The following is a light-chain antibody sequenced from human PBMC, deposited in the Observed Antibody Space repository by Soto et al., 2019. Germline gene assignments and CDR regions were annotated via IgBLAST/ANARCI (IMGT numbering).Light chain of an antibody. CDR2: GAS. Sequence: EIVMTQSPATLSVSPGERATLSCRASQSVSSTVGWYQQKPGQAPRLLIYGASTRAFAIPARFSGSGSGTEFTLTISSLQSEDFAVYYCQQYKDWPTTFGQGTKVENK. V-gene: IGKV3-15*01. CDR1: QSVSST. J-gene: IGKJ1*01. CDR3: QQYKDWPTT.